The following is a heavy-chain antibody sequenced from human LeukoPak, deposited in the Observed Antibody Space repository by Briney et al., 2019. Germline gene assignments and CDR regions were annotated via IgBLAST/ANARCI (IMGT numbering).Heavy chain of an antibody. J-gene: IGHJ3*02. CDR2: ISSSSSYI. CDR1: GFPFSTYT. D-gene: IGHD1-26*01. CDR3: ARAASYHSPGDI. V-gene: IGHV3-21*01. Sequence: GGSLRLSCAASGFPFSTYTMNWVRQAPGKGLEWVSSISSSSSYIYYADSMKGRFTISRDNAKNSLYLQMNSLRAEDTAVYYCARAASYHSPGDIWGQGTMVTVSS.